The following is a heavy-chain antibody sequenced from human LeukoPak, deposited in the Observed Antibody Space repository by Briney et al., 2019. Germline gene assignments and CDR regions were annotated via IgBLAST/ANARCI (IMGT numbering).Heavy chain of an antibody. J-gene: IGHJ4*02. D-gene: IGHD2/OR15-2a*01. Sequence: SVKVSCKASGFTFSNSAVQWVRQARGQRLEWIGWIVVGSGNTNYAQKFQERVTIARDMSTSTAYMELSSLRSEDTAVYYCAVDVIYESDWGQGTLVTVSS. CDR3: AVDVIYESD. CDR2: IVVGSGNT. CDR1: GFTFSNSA. V-gene: IGHV1-58*01.